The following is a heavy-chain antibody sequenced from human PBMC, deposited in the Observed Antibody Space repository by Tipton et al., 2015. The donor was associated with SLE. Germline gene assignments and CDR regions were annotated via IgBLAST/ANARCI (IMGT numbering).Heavy chain of an antibody. CDR1: EFTFSNYG. V-gene: IGHV3-30*03. J-gene: IGHJ3*02. Sequence: SLRLSCAASEFTFSNYGMHWVRQAPGKGLEWVAAISYDGSNEHYADSVKGRFTISRDNSKNTLYLQMNSLTAEDTAVYYCARALVGVNGAFDIWGQGTMVTASS. CDR3: ARALVGVNGAFDI. D-gene: IGHD1-26*01. CDR2: ISYDGSNE.